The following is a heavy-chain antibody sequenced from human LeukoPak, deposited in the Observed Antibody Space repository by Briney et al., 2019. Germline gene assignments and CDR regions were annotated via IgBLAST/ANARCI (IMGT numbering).Heavy chain of an antibody. V-gene: IGHV4-59*12. CDR3: ARDKRHYYDSTGYNYMDV. D-gene: IGHD3-22*01. Sequence: SETLSLTCTVSGGSISSYYWSWIRQPPGKGLERIGYIYYSGSTNYNPSLKSRVTISVDTSKNQFSLNLSSVTAADTAVYYCARDKRHYYDSTGYNYMDVWGKGTTVTVSS. CDR1: GGSISSYY. CDR2: IYYSGST. J-gene: IGHJ6*03.